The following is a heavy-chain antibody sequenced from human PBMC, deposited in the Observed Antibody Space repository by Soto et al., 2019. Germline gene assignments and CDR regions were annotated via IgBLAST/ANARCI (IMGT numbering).Heavy chain of an antibody. D-gene: IGHD3-22*01. CDR3: ARDRGYYYDSSGQLGYWFDP. Sequence: PVGSLRLSCSASGFTFSSYAMHWVRQAPGKGLEYVSAISSNGGSTYYADSVKGRVTMTTDTSTSTAYMELRSLRSDDTAVYYCARDRGYYYDSSGQLGYWFDPWGQGTLVTVSS. CDR1: GFTFSSYA. J-gene: IGHJ5*02. V-gene: IGHV3-64*04. CDR2: ISSNGGST.